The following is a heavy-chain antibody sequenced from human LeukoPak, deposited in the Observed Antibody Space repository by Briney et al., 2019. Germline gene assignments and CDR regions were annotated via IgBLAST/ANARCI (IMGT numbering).Heavy chain of an antibody. CDR2: IYSGGST. Sequence: GGSPRLSCAASGFTVSSNYMSWVRQAPGKGLEWVSVIYSGGSTYYADSVKGRFTISRDNSKNTLYLQMNSLRAEDTAVYFCASRATVTTDRFWFDPWGQGTLVTVSS. CDR3: ASRATVTTDRFWFDP. V-gene: IGHV3-53*01. J-gene: IGHJ5*02. D-gene: IGHD4-11*01. CDR1: GFTVSSNY.